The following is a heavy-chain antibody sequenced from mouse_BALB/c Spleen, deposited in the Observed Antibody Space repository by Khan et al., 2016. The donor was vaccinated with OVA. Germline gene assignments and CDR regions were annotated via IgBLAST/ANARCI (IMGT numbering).Heavy chain of an antibody. D-gene: IGHD1-1*01. Sequence: LQQSGPELMKPGASVKISCKASGYSFSTYYIHWVTRSHGKTLEWIGYIDPFNGATTYNQKFKGKATLTVDKSSSTAYMHLTSLTSEDSAVDYCARHCTTSWFAYWGQGTLVTVSA. CDR1: GYSFSTYY. CDR3: ARHCTTSWFAY. V-gene: IGHV1S135*01. J-gene: IGHJ3*01. CDR2: IDPFNGAT.